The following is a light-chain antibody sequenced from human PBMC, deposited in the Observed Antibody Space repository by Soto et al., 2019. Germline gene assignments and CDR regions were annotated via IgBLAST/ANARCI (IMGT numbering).Light chain of an antibody. CDR2: GNS. V-gene: IGLV1-40*01. Sequence: QSVLTQPPSVSGAPGQRGTISCTGSSSNIGAGYDVHWYQQLPGTATKLLISGNSNRPSGVPDRFSGSKSGTSASLAITGLQAEDEADYYCQSYDSRLSGYVVFGGGTQLTVL. CDR1: SSNIGAGYD. CDR3: QSYDSRLSGYVV. J-gene: IGLJ2*01.